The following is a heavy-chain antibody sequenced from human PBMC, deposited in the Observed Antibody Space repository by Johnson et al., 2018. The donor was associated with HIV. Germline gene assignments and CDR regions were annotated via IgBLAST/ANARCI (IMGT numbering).Heavy chain of an antibody. Sequence: VHLVESGGGVVQPGGSLRLSCAASGFTFSSYGMHWVRQAPGKGLEWVAFIRYDGSNKYYAESVRGRFTISRDNSKNTLYLQMNSLRAEDTATYYCAKTISGFYLYDAFDIWGQGTMVTVSS. J-gene: IGHJ3*02. CDR2: IRYDGSNK. CDR1: GFTFSSYG. CDR3: AKTISGFYLYDAFDI. D-gene: IGHD5-12*01. V-gene: IGHV3-30*02.